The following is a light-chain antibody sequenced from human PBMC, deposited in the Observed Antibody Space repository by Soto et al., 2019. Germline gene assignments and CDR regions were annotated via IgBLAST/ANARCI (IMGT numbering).Light chain of an antibody. CDR3: QQFCTSLT. CDR2: DVS. V-gene: IGKV3D-20*01. J-gene: IGKJ4*01. Sequence: EIVLTQSPATLSLSPGERATLSCGASQSVSSLYLAWYQQKPGLAPRLLMYDVSKRFTGTPDRFSGSGSGTDFSLTITRLEPEVSAVYYCQQFCTSLTFGGGTKVEI. CDR1: QSVSSLY.